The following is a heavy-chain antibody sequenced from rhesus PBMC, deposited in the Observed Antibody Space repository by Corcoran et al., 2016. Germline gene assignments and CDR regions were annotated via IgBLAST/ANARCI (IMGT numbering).Heavy chain of an antibody. D-gene: IGHD6-31*01. J-gene: IGHJ4*01. CDR3: ARDGPAATGYYFDY. CDR2: IFGNSADT. CDR1: GGSISDSYS. V-gene: IGHV4S9*01. Sequence: QVQLQESGPGLMQPSETLSLTCAVSGGSISDSYSWRWIRQPPGKGLEWIGSIFGNSADTYSNPSLKSRVTISKDTSKNQFFLKLTSVTAADTAVYYCARDGPAATGYYFDYWGQGVLVTVSS.